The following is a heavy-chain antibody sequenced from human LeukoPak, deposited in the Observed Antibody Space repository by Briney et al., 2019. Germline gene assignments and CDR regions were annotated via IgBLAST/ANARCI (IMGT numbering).Heavy chain of an antibody. V-gene: IGHV3-30*02. J-gene: IGHJ3*02. CDR1: GFTYSSYG. CDR3: AKFEQNDGFDI. Sequence: GGSLRLSCAASGFTYSSYGMHWVRQAPGKGLEWVAFILYDGSNKYYADSVKGRFTISRDNSKNTLYLQMNSLRAEDTAVYYCAKFEQNDGFDIWGQGTMVTVSS. CDR2: ILYDGSNK. D-gene: IGHD1/OR15-1a*01.